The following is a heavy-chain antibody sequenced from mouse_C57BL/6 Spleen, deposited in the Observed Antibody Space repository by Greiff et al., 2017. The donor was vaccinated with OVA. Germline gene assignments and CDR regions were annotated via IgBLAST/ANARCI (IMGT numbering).Heavy chain of an antibody. CDR3: ARSDYYDYDGFDY. CDR2: IYPGDGDT. Sequence: VKLQESGAELVKPGASVKISCKASGYAFSSYWMNWVKQRPGKGLEWIGQIYPGDGDTNYNGKFKGKATLTADKSSSTAYMQLSSLTSEDSAVYFCARSDYYDYDGFDYWGQGTTLTVSS. D-gene: IGHD2-4*01. J-gene: IGHJ2*01. V-gene: IGHV1-80*01. CDR1: GYAFSSYW.